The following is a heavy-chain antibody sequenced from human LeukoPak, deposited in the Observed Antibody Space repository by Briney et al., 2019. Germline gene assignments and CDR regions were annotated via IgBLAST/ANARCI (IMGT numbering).Heavy chain of an antibody. CDR1: GFTFSSYS. Sequence: PGGSLRLSCAASGFTFSSYSMNWVRQAPGKGLEWVSSISSSTSYIYYADSVKVRFTISRDNAKNSLYLQMNSLRAEDTAVYYCARETYWCSTSWYLEAFDIWGQGTMVTVSS. J-gene: IGHJ3*02. CDR2: ISSSTSYI. D-gene: IGHD2-2*01. V-gene: IGHV3-21*01. CDR3: ARETYWCSTSWYLEAFDI.